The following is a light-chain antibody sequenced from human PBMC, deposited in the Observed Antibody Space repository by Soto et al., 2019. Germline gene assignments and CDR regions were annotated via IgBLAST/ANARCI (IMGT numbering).Light chain of an antibody. CDR3: CSYAGSYSVL. CDR2: DVT. CDR1: GSDVGGYNY. V-gene: IGLV2-11*01. Sequence: QSALTQPRSVSGSPGQSVTISCTGTGSDVGGYNYVSWFRQYPGKAPKLMIYDVTKRPSGVPDRFSGSKSGNTASLAISGLQAEDEADYYCCSYAGSYSVLFGGGTKLTVL. J-gene: IGLJ2*01.